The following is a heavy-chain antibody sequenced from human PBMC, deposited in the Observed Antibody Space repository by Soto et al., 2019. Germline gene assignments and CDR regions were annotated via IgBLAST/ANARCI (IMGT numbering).Heavy chain of an antibody. V-gene: IGHV5-51*01. J-gene: IGHJ4*02. D-gene: IGHD6-19*01. CDR1: GYSFTSYW. CDR2: IYPGDSDT. CDR3: ATLGAYSSGWYVFFDY. Sequence: GESLKISCKGSGYSFTSYWIGWVRQMPGKGLEWMGIIYPGDSDTRDSPSFQGQVTISADKSISTAYLQGSSLKASDTAMYYCATLGAYSSGWYVFFDYWGQGTLVTVSS.